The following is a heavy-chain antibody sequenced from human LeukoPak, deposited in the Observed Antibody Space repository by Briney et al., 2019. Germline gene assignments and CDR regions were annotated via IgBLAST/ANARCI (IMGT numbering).Heavy chain of an antibody. CDR2: ISYDGSNK. V-gene: IGHV3-30*18. CDR3: AKMFVWYDSSATANDAFDI. Sequence: GRSLRLSCAASGFTFSSYGMHWVRQAPGKGLEWVAVISYDGSNKYYADSVKGRFTISRDNSKNTLYLQMNSLRAEDTAVYYCAKMFVWYDSSATANDAFDIWGQGTMVTVSS. CDR1: GFTFSSYG. D-gene: IGHD3-22*01. J-gene: IGHJ3*02.